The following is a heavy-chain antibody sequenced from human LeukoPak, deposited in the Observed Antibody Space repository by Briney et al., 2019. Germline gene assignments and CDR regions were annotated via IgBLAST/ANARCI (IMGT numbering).Heavy chain of an antibody. J-gene: IGHJ4*02. CDR3: ASYSKGYYETAGY. CDR2: ISSSSYI. D-gene: IGHD3-22*01. CDR1: GFTFSSYS. V-gene: IGHV3-21*01. Sequence: GGSLRLSCAASGFTFSSYSMNWVRQAPGKGLEWVSSISSSSYIYYADSVKGRFTISRDNAKNSLYLQMNSLRAEDTAVYYCASYSKGYYETAGYWGQGTLVTVSS.